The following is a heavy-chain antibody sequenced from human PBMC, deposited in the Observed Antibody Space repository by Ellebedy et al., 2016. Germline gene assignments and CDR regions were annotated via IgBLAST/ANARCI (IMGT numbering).Heavy chain of an antibody. Sequence: ASVKVSXKASGGSFNVVGISWVRQAPGQGLEWMGWTTPNSGKRGYAQKFQGRVTMTTNTSINTAYMELSSLRSEDTAVYYCTRGFGNYWGQGTLVTVSS. J-gene: IGHJ4*02. CDR3: TRGFGNY. CDR2: TTPNSGKR. V-gene: IGHV1-8*01. CDR1: GGSFNVVG. D-gene: IGHD3-10*01.